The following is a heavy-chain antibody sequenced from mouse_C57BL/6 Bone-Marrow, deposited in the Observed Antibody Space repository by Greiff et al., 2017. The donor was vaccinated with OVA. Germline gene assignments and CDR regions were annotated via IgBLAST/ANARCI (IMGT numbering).Heavy chain of an antibody. J-gene: IGHJ2*01. V-gene: IGHV1-50*01. CDR2: IDPSDSYT. Sequence: QVQLQQSGAELVKPGPSVKLSCKASGYTFTSYWMQWVKQRPGQGLEWIGEIDPSDSYTNYNQKFKGKATLTVDTSSSTAYMQLSSLTSEDSAVYYCARGWDGYWGQGTTLTVSS. CDR3: ARGWDGY. D-gene: IGHD4-1*01. CDR1: GYTFTSYW.